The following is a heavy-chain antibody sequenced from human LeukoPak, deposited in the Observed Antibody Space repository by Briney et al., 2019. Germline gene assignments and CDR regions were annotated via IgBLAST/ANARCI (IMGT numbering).Heavy chain of an antibody. CDR1: GFTFSSYS. J-gene: IGHJ4*02. D-gene: IGHD5-12*01. CDR3: ARKGGGYYFDY. V-gene: IGHV3-21*01. CDR2: ISNSSSYI. Sequence: GGSLRLSCAASGFTFSSYSMNWVRQAPGKGLEWVSSISNSSSYIYYADSVKGRFTISRDNAKNSLYLQMNSLRAEDTAVYYCARKGGGYYFDYWGQGTLVTVYS.